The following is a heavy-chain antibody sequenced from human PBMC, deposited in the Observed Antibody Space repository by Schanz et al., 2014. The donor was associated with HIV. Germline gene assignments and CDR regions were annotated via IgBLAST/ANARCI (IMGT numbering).Heavy chain of an antibody. Sequence: QVQLVQSGAEVKKPGSSVKVSCKASGGTFSIYAISWVRQAPGQGLEWLGLIMPKFGTENYAQKYQGRVTLTADATTAYMDLSSLKFEDTAVYYCVRVANYDGDDYYQRSHFDLWGQGTLVTVS. CDR2: IMPKFGTE. CDR3: VRVANYDGDDYYQRSHFDL. D-gene: IGHD3-22*01. CDR1: GGTFSIYA. J-gene: IGHJ4*02. V-gene: IGHV1-69*01.